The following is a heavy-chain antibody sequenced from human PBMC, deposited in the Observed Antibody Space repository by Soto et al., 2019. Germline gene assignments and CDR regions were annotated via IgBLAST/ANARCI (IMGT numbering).Heavy chain of an antibody. D-gene: IGHD6-19*01. J-gene: IGHJ4*02. V-gene: IGHV3-23*01. Sequence: PGGSLRLSCAASGFTFGNYAMSWVRQAPGKGLEWVSAIAASGATTYYADSVKGRLTVSRDNSKNTPYLQMNSLRAEDTAVYYCAKDRGGSGWRFDYWGQGTLVTVSS. CDR3: AKDRGGSGWRFDY. CDR2: IAASGATT. CDR1: GFTFGNYA.